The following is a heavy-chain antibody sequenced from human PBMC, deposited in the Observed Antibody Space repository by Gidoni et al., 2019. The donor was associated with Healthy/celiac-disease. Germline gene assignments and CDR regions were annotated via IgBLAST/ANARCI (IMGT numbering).Heavy chain of an antibody. CDR3: ARGGKYGVPAAIFIDP. Sequence: QVQLVQSGAEVKKPGASVKVSCKASGYTFTSYAMHWVRQAPGQRLEWMGWINAGNGNTKYSQKFQGRVTITRDTSASTAYMELSSLRSEDTAVYYCARGGKYGVPAAIFIDPWGQGTLVTVSS. J-gene: IGHJ5*02. V-gene: IGHV1-3*01. CDR2: INAGNGNT. CDR1: GYTFTSYA. D-gene: IGHD2-2*01.